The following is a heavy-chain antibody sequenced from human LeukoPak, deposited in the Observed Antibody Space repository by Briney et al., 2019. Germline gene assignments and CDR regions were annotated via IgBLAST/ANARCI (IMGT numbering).Heavy chain of an antibody. CDR1: GGSISSYY. J-gene: IGHJ5*02. V-gene: IGHV4-59*08. Sequence: SETLSLTCTVSGGSISSYYWSWIRQPPGQGLEWIGYIYYSGSTNYNPSLKSRVTISVDTSKNQFSLKLSSVTAADTAVYYCARHPGGTIFLNWFDPWGQGTLVTVSS. CDR2: IYYSGST. CDR3: ARHPGGTIFLNWFDP. D-gene: IGHD3-3*01.